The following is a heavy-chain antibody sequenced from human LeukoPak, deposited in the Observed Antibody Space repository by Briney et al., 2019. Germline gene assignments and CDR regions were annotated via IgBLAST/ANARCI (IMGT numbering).Heavy chain of an antibody. J-gene: IGHJ6*03. CDR3: ARAGVVGGPFYYYYYMDV. D-gene: IGHD1-26*01. CDR2: IYTSGST. Sequence: TLSLTCDVSGGSISSGSYYWSWIRQPAGKGLEWIGRIYTSGSTNYNPSLKSRVTISVDTSKNQFSLKLSSVTAADTAVYYCARAGVVGGPFYYYYYMDVWGKGTTVIISS. CDR1: GGSISSGSYY. V-gene: IGHV4-61*02.